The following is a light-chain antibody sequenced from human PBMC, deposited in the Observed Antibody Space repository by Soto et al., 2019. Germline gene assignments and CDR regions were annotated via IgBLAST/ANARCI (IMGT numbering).Light chain of an antibody. CDR1: QSVSSS. CDR3: QQRYNWPWT. Sequence: EFVLTQSPATLSLSPGERATLSCRASQSVSSSLAWYQQKPGQAPRLLIYDVSNRATGISARFSGSGFGTDFTLTIGSLEPEDFAVYFCQQRYNWPWTVGQGTMVDIK. V-gene: IGKV3-11*01. J-gene: IGKJ1*01. CDR2: DVS.